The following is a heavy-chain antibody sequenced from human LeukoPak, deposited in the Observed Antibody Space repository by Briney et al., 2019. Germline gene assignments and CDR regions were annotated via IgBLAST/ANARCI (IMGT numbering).Heavy chain of an antibody. CDR1: GGSISSSNYS. J-gene: IGHJ4*02. V-gene: IGHV4-39*07. D-gene: IGHD6-19*01. CDR3: ARDRHSSGWLYDY. CDR2: IYYSGSS. Sequence: KPSETLSLTCTVSGGSISSSNYSWGWIRQPPGKGLEWIGSIYYSGSSYYNPSLKSRVTMSVDTSKNQFSLKLSSVTAADTAVYYCARDRHSSGWLYDYWGQGTLVTVSS.